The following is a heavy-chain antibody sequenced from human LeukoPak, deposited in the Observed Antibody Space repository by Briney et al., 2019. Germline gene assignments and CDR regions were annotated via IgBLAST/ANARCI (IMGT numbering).Heavy chain of an antibody. J-gene: IGHJ4*02. CDR2: ISSSSSTI. Sequence: GGSLRLSCAASGFTFSSYSMNWVRQAPGKGLEWVSYISSSSSTIYYADSVKGRFTISRDNAKNSLYLQMNSLRAEDTAVYYCARDRYRYCSSTSCSVPFGYWGQGTLVTVSS. D-gene: IGHD2-2*01. V-gene: IGHV3-48*01. CDR3: ARDRYRYCSSTSCSVPFGY. CDR1: GFTFSSYS.